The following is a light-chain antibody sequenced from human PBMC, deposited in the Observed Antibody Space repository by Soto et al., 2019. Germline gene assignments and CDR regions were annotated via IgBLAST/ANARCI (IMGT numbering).Light chain of an antibody. V-gene: IGKV1-5*03. Sequence: DIQMTQSPSTLSASVGDRVTITCRASQSISSWLAWYQQKPGKAPKLLIYKASSLESGVPSRFSGSGSGTEFPLTISSLQPDDFATYFCHHYNSYSWTFGQGTKVESK. CDR1: QSISSW. CDR3: HHYNSYSWT. CDR2: KAS. J-gene: IGKJ1*01.